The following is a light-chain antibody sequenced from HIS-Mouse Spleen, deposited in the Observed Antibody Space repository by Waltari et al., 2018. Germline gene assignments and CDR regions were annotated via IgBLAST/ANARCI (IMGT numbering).Light chain of an antibody. CDR3: QSYDSSNSWV. Sequence: NFMLTQPHSVSESPGKTVTISCTGTSGRIARNYAPWYQQRPGSAPTTVIHEDNQRPPGVPDRFSGSIDSSSNSASLTISGLKTEDEADYYCQSYDSSNSWVFGGGTKLTVL. CDR1: SGRIARNY. V-gene: IGLV6-57*02. CDR2: EDN. J-gene: IGLJ3*02.